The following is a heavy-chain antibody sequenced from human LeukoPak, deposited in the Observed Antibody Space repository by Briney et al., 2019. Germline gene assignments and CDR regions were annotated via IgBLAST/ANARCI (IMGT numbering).Heavy chain of an antibody. D-gene: IGHD3-9*01. Sequence: ASVKVSCKASGYTFTSYGISWVRHAPGQGLEWMGWISAYNGNTNYAQKLQGRVTMTTDTSTSTAYMELRSLRSDDTAVYYCARSRELVTSYYFDYWGQGTLVTVSS. V-gene: IGHV1-18*01. CDR1: GYTFTSYG. CDR2: ISAYNGNT. J-gene: IGHJ4*02. CDR3: ARSRELVTSYYFDY.